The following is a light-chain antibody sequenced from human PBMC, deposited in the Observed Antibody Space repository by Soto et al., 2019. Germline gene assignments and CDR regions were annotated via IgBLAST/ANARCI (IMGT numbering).Light chain of an antibody. J-gene: IGKJ5*01. CDR3: QQYGSSPPSST. V-gene: IGKV3-20*01. CDR1: QRVSSGY. Sequence: EVVLTQSPGTLSLSPGERATLSCRASQRVSSGYLAWYQQKPGQAPRLLIYGASSRATGIPDRFSGRGSGTDFTLTISRLEPEDFAVYYCQQYGSSPPSSTFGQATRLEIK. CDR2: GAS.